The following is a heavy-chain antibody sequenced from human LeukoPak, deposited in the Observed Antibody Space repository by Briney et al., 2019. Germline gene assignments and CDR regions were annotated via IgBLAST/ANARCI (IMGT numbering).Heavy chain of an antibody. V-gene: IGHV1-18*01. CDR2: ISAYKGNT. CDR3: ARVTLGYCSSTSCYVRAFDI. J-gene: IGHJ3*02. D-gene: IGHD2-2*01. Sequence: ASVKVSCKASGYTFTSYGISWVRQAPGQGLEWMGWISAYKGNTNYAQKLQGRVTTTTDTSTSTAYMELRSLRSDDTAVYYCARVTLGYCSSTSCYVRAFDIWGQGTMVTVSS. CDR1: GYTFTSYG.